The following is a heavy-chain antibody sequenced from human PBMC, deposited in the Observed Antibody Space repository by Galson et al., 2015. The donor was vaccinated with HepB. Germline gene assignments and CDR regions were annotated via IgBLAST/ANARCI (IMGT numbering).Heavy chain of an antibody. V-gene: IGHV1-2*02. CDR3: ARGAPTYYDILTGFDY. Sequence: SVKVSCKASGYTFTGYYMHWVRQAPGQGLEWMGWINPNSGGTNYAQKFQGRVTMTRDTSISTAYMELSRLRSDDTAVYYCARGAPTYYDILTGFDYWGQGTLVTVSS. D-gene: IGHD3-9*01. CDR1: GYTFTGYY. J-gene: IGHJ4*02. CDR2: INPNSGGT.